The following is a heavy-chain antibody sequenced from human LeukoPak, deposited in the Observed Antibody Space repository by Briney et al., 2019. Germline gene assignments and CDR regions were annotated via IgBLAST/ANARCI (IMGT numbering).Heavy chain of an antibody. D-gene: IGHD6-13*01. CDR3: ARHVVAADVDY. J-gene: IGHJ4*02. CDR2: SYYSGST. CDR1: GGSFSSSSYY. V-gene: IGHV4-39*01. Sequence: SETLSLTCTVSGGSFSSSSYYWGWIRQPPGQGLEWVGSSYYSGSTYDNPALKSRVTISVDTSKNQFSLKLSSVTAADTAVYYCARHVVAADVDYWGQGTLVTVSS.